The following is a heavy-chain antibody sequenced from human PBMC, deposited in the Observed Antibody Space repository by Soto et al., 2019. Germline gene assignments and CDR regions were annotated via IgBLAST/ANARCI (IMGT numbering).Heavy chain of an antibody. V-gene: IGHV1-18*01. CDR3: ARGGYYDSSGSRNYHYYGMNV. J-gene: IGHJ6*01. Sequence: QAQLVQSGPEVKKPGASVKVSCKASGYRFTSYGISWVRQAPGQGLEWLGWISAYDDNTKYAQTLQGRVSMSTDTSTNTAYMELRSLRSDDTDMYYCARGGYYDSSGSRNYHYYGMNVW. CDR2: ISAYDDNT. D-gene: IGHD3-22*01. CDR1: GYRFTSYG.